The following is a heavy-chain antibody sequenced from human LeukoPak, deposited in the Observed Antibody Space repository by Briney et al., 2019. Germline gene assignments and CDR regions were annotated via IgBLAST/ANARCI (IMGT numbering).Heavy chain of an antibody. J-gene: IGHJ4*02. D-gene: IGHD6-19*01. Sequence: PSETLSLTCTVSGGSISSYYWSWIRQPPGKGLEWIGYIYYSGSTNYNPSLKSRVTISVDTSKNQISLKLSPVTAADTAVYYCARSGYSSGMARLDYWGQGTLVTVSS. V-gene: IGHV4-59*01. CDR1: GGSISSYY. CDR2: IYYSGST. CDR3: ARSGYSSGMARLDY.